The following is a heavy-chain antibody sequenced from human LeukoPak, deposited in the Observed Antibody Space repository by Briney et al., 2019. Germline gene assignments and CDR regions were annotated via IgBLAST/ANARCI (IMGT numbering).Heavy chain of an antibody. V-gene: IGHV1-2*02. Sequence: GSVKVSCRASGYSFSDNYMHWVRQAPGQGLEWMGWINPSSVGTDDSPKFQGRVTMTRDTSISTSYLEMSRLRSDDTVVYYCAREVYGDSSFDYWGQGTLLTVSS. D-gene: IGHD4-17*01. J-gene: IGHJ4*02. CDR1: GYSFSDNY. CDR3: AREVYGDSSFDY. CDR2: INPSSVGT.